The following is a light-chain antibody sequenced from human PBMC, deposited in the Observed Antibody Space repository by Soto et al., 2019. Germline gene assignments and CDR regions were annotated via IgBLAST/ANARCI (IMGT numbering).Light chain of an antibody. CDR3: QHRSTWPRT. CDR2: DAS. V-gene: IGKV3-11*01. Sequence: EIVLTQSPATLSLSPGERATLSCRASQSVSDLLAWYQQKPGQPPRLLIFDASRRATGVPGRFSGSGSGIDFTLSIARLEPEDFAIYYCQHRSTWPRTFGQGTRVEIK. J-gene: IGKJ1*01. CDR1: QSVSDL.